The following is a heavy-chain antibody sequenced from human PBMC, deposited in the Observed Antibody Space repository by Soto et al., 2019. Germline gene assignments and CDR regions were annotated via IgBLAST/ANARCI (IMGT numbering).Heavy chain of an antibody. CDR2: ISSRPHNYAT. Sequence: EVQLVESGGGLVQIGGSLKLSCATSGLNFSGSAMHWARQASGKGLEWVGRISSRPHNYATTYAASVEGRFTISRDDSKNTVYLQMNGLKTDDTAMYYCTTERDYWGRGTLVTVSS. CDR1: GLNFSGSA. V-gene: IGHV3-73*02. J-gene: IGHJ4*02. CDR3: TTERDY.